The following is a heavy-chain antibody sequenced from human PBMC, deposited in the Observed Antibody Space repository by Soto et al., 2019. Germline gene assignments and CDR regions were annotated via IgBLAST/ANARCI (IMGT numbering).Heavy chain of an antibody. CDR1: GGSITNTDW. CDR2: ISLSGNT. Sequence: SETLSLTCAVSGGSITNTDWWTWVRQPPGMGLEWVGDISLSGNTNYNPSLEGRAAISLDKSRNQFSLILNSVTAADTAVYYCASRGSSGHFWGQGTLVTVSS. CDR3: ASRGSSGHF. V-gene: IGHV4-4*02. J-gene: IGHJ4*02. D-gene: IGHD3-22*01.